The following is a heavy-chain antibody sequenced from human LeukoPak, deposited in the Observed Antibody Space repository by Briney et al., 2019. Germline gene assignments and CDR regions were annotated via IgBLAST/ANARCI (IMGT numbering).Heavy chain of an antibody. CDR2: IYYSGST. Sequence: SETLSLTCTVSGGSISSYYWSWIRQPPGKGLEWIGYIYYSGSTNYNPSLKSRVTISVDTSKNQFSLKLSSVTAADTAVYYCARAGYCSGGSCHYYYYYYMDVRGKGTTVTVSS. V-gene: IGHV4-59*12. CDR1: GGSISSYY. J-gene: IGHJ6*03. D-gene: IGHD2-15*01. CDR3: ARAGYCSGGSCHYYYYYYMDV.